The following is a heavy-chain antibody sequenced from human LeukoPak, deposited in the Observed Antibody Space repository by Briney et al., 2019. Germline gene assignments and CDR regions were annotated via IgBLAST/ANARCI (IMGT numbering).Heavy chain of an antibody. V-gene: IGHV4-30-4*01. D-gene: IGHD4-17*01. J-gene: IGHJ5*02. CDR2: IYHSGNT. CDR3: ARGRGDYGKKFGP. CDR1: GGSISSGDYY. Sequence: PSETLSLTCIVSGGSISSGDYYWTWIRQPPGKGLEWIGYIYHSGNTYYNQSLKSRVTISVDTSKNQFSLKLSSVTAADTAVYYCARGRGDYGKKFGPWGQGTLVTVSS.